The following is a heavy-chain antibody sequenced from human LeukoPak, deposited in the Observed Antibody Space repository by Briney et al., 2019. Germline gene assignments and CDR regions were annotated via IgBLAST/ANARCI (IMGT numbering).Heavy chain of an antibody. J-gene: IGHJ5*02. CDR2: IYYSGST. V-gene: IGHV4-59*06. CDR3: ARWSTGTYNWFDP. D-gene: IGHD1-7*01. Sequence: SETLSLTCTVSGGSISSYYWTWIRQHPGKGLEWIGYIYYSGSTYYNPSLKSRVTISVDTSKNQFSLKLSSVTAADTAVYYCARWSTGTYNWFDPWGQGTLVTVSS. CDR1: GGSISSYY.